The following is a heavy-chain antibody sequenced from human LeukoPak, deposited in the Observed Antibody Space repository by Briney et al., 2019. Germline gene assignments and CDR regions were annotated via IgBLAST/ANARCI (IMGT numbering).Heavy chain of an antibody. D-gene: IGHD2-8*02. Sequence: PSETLSLTCTVSGGSISSSSYYWGWIRQPPGKGLEWIGSIYYSGSTYYNPSLKSRVTISLDTPKNQFSLKLTSMTAADTAVYYCARDRRYCTRGTCYGGIDYWGQGTLVTVSS. CDR3: ARDRRYCTRGTCYGGIDY. CDR2: IYYSGST. CDR1: GGSISSSSYY. J-gene: IGHJ4*02. V-gene: IGHV4-39*07.